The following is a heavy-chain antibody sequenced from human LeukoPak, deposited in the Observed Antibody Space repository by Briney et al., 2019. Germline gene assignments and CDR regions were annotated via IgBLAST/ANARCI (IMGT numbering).Heavy chain of an antibody. Sequence: GGSLRLSCAASGFTFSSYSMNWVRQAPGKGLEWVSSISSSSSYIYYADSVKGRFTISRDNAKNSLYLQMNSLRAEDTAVYYCARDRLGELLGYYYYYGMDVWGQGTTVTVSS. CDR2: ISSSSSYI. CDR1: GFTFSSYS. CDR3: ARDRLGELLGYYYYYGMDV. J-gene: IGHJ6*02. D-gene: IGHD3-10*01. V-gene: IGHV3-21*01.